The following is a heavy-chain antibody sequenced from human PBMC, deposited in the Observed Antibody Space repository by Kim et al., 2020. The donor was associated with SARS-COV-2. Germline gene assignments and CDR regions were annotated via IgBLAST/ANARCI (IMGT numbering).Heavy chain of an antibody. CDR1: GFTFSSYW. J-gene: IGHJ6*03. Sequence: GGSLRLSCAASGFTFSSYWMSWVRQAPGKGLEWVANIKQDGSEKYYVDSVKGRFTISRDNAKNSLYLQMNSLRAEDTAVYYCARDLSSWSYYYYMDVWGKGTTVTVTS. CDR3: ARDLSSWSYYYYMDV. D-gene: IGHD6-13*01. CDR2: IKQDGSEK. V-gene: IGHV3-7*01.